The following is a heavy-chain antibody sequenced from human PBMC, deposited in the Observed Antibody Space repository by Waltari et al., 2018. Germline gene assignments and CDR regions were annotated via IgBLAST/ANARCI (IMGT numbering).Heavy chain of an antibody. CDR3: ASTVAEIFGVLIIQKNNWFDP. J-gene: IGHJ5*02. CDR2: INHSGST. V-gene: IGHV4-34*01. CDR1: GGSFSGYY. Sequence: QVQLQQWGAGLLKPSETLSLTCAVYGGSFSGYYWSWIRQPPGKGRGWIGEINHSGSTNYNPSLKSRVTISVDTSKNQFSLKLSSVTAADTAVYYCASTVAEIFGVLIIQKNNWFDPWGQGTLVTVSS. D-gene: IGHD3-3*01.